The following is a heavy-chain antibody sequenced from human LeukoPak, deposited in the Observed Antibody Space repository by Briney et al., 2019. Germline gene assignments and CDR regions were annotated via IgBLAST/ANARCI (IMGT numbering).Heavy chain of an antibody. CDR3: ARGAIVLMVYATRRFDP. Sequence: SETLSLTCAVYGGSFNLYYWSLIRQPPGKGLEWIGEINHSGSTNYNPSLKSRVTISVDTSKNQFSLKLSSVTAADTAVYYCARGAIVLMVYATRRFDPWGQGTLVTVSS. CDR1: GGSFNLYY. D-gene: IGHD2-8*01. J-gene: IGHJ5*02. V-gene: IGHV4-34*01. CDR2: INHSGST.